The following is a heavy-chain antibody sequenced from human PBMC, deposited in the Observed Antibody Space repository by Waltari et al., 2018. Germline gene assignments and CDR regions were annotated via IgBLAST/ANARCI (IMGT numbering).Heavy chain of an antibody. D-gene: IGHD4-4*01. Sequence: QVQLQQWGAGLLKPSETLSLTCAVYGGSFSGYYWSWIRQPPGKGLEWIGEINHSGSTNENPSLKSRVTISVDTSKNQFSLKLSSVTAAETAVYYCARGGHSNYYYYYGMDVWGQGTTVTVSS. CDR3: ARGGHSNYYYYYGMDV. V-gene: IGHV4-34*01. J-gene: IGHJ6*02. CDR1: GGSFSGYY. CDR2: INHSGST.